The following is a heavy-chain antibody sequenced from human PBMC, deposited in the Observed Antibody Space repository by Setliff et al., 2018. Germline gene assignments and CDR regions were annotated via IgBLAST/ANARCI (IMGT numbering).Heavy chain of an antibody. V-gene: IGHV3-23*01. CDR3: AKDNIWSLDD. CDR2: ISDSGDTT. Sequence: GGSLRLSCVASGFTFSNNAMNWVRQAPGGGLEWVSGISDSGDTTIYADSVKGRFTISRDNSKNTLYLEMNSLRSEDTGIYYCAKDNIWSLDDWGQGTLVTVSS. J-gene: IGHJ1*01. D-gene: IGHD2-8*02. CDR1: GFTFSNNA.